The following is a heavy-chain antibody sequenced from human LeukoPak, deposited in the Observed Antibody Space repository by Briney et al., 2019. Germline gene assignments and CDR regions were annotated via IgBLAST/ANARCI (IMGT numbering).Heavy chain of an antibody. J-gene: IGHJ4*02. Sequence: GGSLRLSCAASGFIFSNYGMHWVRQAPGKGLEYVSAISSNGGSTYYANSVKGRFTISRDNSKNTLFLQMGSLRAEDMAVYYCARGGSIAARPIDYWGQGTLVTVSS. CDR3: ARGGSIAARPIDY. CDR1: GFIFSNYG. V-gene: IGHV3-64*01. D-gene: IGHD6-6*01. CDR2: ISSNGGST.